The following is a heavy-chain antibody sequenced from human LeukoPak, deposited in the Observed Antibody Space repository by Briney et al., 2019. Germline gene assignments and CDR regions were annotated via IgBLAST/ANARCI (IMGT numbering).Heavy chain of an antibody. CDR1: GYSFTSYW. D-gene: IGHD3-22*01. V-gene: IGHV5-51*01. Sequence: GESLKISCKGSGYSFTSYWIGWVRQMPGKGLEWMGIIYPGDSDTRYSPSFQGQVTISADRSISTAYLQWSSLKASDTAMYYCARQSRDSSGYFPSPTYWGQGTLVTVSS. CDR3: ARQSRDSSGYFPSPTY. CDR2: IYPGDSDT. J-gene: IGHJ4*02.